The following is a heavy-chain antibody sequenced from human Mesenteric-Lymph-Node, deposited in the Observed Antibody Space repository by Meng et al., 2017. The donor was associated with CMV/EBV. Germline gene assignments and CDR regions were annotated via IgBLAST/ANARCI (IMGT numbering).Heavy chain of an antibody. D-gene: IGHD2-2*01. CDR3: ARGRVRVPAAMGGGSYYYYGMDV. CDR1: GGSFSGYY. V-gene: IGHV4-34*01. CDR2: INHSGST. Sequence: GSLRLSCAVYGGSFSGYYWSWIRQPPGKGLEWIGEINHSGSTNYNPSLKSRVTISVDTSKNQFSLKLSSVTAADTAVYYCARGRVRVPAAMGGGSYYYYGMDVWGQGTTVTVSS. J-gene: IGHJ6*02.